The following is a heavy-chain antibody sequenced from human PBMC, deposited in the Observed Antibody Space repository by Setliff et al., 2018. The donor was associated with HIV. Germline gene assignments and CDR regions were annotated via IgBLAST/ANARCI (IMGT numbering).Heavy chain of an antibody. D-gene: IGHD4-17*01. CDR2: INSDGSST. V-gene: IGHV3-74*01. CDR3: ARAAGFGDYLLDAFDI. J-gene: IGHJ3*02. Sequence: GGSLRLSCAASGFTFSSYWMHWVRQAPGKGLVWVSRINSDGSSTSYADSVKGRFTISRDNAKNTLYLQMNSLRAEDTAVYYCARAAGFGDYLLDAFDIWGQGTMVTVSS. CDR1: GFTFSSYW.